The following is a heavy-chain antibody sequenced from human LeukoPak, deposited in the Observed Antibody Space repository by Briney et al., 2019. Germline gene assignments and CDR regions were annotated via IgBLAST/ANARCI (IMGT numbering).Heavy chain of an antibody. D-gene: IGHD5-12*01. Sequence: GGSLRLSRAASGFTFSTYGMTWVRQAPGKGLEGSSYISSSSDSIKYADSVKDRFTSTRDNAKNSLYLQMNSLRAEDTAVYYCTKSRISFSGQADHWGQGTLVTVSS. CDR1: GFTFSTYG. CDR3: TKSRISFSGQADH. CDR2: ISSSSDSI. V-gene: IGHV3-48*04. J-gene: IGHJ4*02.